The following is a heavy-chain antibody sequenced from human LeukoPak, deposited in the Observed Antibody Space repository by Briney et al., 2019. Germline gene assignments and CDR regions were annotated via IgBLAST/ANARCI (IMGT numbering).Heavy chain of an antibody. J-gene: IGHJ1*01. V-gene: IGHV1-3*04. D-gene: IGHD2/OR15-2a*01. CDR2: INTGNGNM. CDR1: GYTFANYG. Sequence: GASVKVACKTSGYTFANYGMHWVRQAPRQSLEWMGWINTGNGNMKSSQKFQGRVTLTRDTSASTAYMELNGLNFEDTAVYYCARILLSDARGLYQPHWGQGTLVTVSS. CDR3: ARILLSDARGLYQPH.